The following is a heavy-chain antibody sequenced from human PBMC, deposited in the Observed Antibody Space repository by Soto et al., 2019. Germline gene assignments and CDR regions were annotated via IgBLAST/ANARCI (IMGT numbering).Heavy chain of an antibody. Sequence: EAQLLESGGGLVQPGGSLRLSCAASGFAFSNFAMSWVRQAPGKGLEWVSAIGSGSRGTHYAESVEDRFTISRDDSKNTLYLQLNSLTAADTAVYYCAAPRPAVPHTRYFDPWGQGTPVSVSP. CDR3: AAPRPAVPHTRYFDP. J-gene: IGHJ5*02. V-gene: IGHV3-23*01. D-gene: IGHD6-19*01. CDR1: GFAFSNFA. CDR2: IGSGSRGT.